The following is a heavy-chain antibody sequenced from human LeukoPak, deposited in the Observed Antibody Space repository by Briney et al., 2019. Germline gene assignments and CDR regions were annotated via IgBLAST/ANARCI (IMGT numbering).Heavy chain of an antibody. V-gene: IGHV3-23*01. D-gene: IGHD3-10*01. CDR1: GFTFSSYA. J-gene: IGHJ4*02. Sequence: GGSLRLSCAASGFTFSSYAMSWVRQAPGKGLEWVSAISGSGGSTYYADSVKGRFTFSRDNSKNTLYLQMNSLRAEDTAVYYCAKDLDYYGSGSDFDYWGQGTLVTVSS. CDR2: ISGSGGST. CDR3: AKDLDYYGSGSDFDY.